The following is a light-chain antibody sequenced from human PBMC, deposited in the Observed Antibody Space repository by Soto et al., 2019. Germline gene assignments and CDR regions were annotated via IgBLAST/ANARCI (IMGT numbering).Light chain of an antibody. CDR3: QQYGSSPLT. Sequence: EIVLTQSPGTLSLSPGERATLSCRASQSVTSSYLAWYQQKPGQAPRLPIYGASSRATGIPDRFSGSGSGTDFTLTISRLEPEDFAVYYRQQYGSSPLTFGGGTKV. V-gene: IGKV3-20*01. J-gene: IGKJ4*01. CDR1: QSVTSSY. CDR2: GAS.